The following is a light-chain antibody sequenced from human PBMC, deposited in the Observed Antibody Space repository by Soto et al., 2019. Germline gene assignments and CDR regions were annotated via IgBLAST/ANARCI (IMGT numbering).Light chain of an antibody. CDR3: QQLNSYPRT. CDR2: AAS. CDR1: QGISSY. J-gene: IGKJ1*01. Sequence: IQLTQYPSSLSASVGDRVTITWGASQGISSYLAWYQQKTGKAPKLLIYAASTLQSGVPSRFSGSGSGTDLTITISSMKPEDFATYYCQQLNSYPRTFGHGTKVDIK. V-gene: IGKV1-9*01.